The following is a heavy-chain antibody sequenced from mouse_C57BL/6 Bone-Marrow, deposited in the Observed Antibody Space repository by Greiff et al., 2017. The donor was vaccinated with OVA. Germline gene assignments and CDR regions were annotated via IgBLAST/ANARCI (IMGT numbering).Heavy chain of an antibody. CDR1: GYAFSSSW. V-gene: IGHV1-82*01. D-gene: IGHD3-2*02. CDR2: IYPGDGDT. CDR3: ARDDSGYDAMDY. J-gene: IGHJ4*01. Sequence: LQESGPELVKPGASVKISCKASGYAFSSSWMNWVKQRPGKGLEWIGRIYPGDGDTNYNGKFKGKATLTADKSSSTAYMQLSSLTSEDSAVYCCARDDSGYDAMDYWGQGTSVTVSS.